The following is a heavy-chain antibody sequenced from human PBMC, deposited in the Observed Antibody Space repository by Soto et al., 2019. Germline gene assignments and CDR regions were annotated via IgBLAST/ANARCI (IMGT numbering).Heavy chain of an antibody. D-gene: IGHD2-21*01. CDR1: GVSFKNYG. CDR3: AFDVNTGVVFFDS. V-gene: IGHV1-69*04. J-gene: IGHJ4*02. CDR2: IIPIFGFP. Sequence: SVEVSCEACGVSFKNYGFTWVRQATGQGLEWIGRIIPIFGFPNHAQKFQGRVTITADKSTDTAYMEMSSLRSEDTAIYYCAFDVNTGVVFFDSWGQGTLVTVSS.